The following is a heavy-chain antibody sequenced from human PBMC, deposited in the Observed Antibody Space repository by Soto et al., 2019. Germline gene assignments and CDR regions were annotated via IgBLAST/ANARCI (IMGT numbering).Heavy chain of an antibody. V-gene: IGHV4-59*01. D-gene: IGHD1-26*01. CDR2: IYHSGTT. J-gene: IGHJ4*02. Sequence: SETLSLTCTVSGVSITGSYWSWIRQTPGKTLEWIGYIYHSGTTTYNPSLKSRVSISVDTSKNQFSLRLTSVIAADTAVYYCARDMPYGAGSLAGCDYWGQGIRVTVSS. CDR1: GVSITGSY. CDR3: ARDMPYGAGSLAGCDY.